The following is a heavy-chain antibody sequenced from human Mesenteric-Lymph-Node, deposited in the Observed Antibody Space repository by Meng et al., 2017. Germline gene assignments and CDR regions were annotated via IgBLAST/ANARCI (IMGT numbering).Heavy chain of an antibody. J-gene: IGHJ4*02. D-gene: IGHD6-19*01. CDR1: GFTFSSYA. Sequence: GGSLRLSCAASGFTFSSYAMHWVRQAPGKGLEWVAVISYDGSNKYYADSVKGRFTISRDNSKNTLYLQMNSLRAEDTAVYYCARGSGGWYFFDYWGQGTLVTVSS. CDR2: ISYDGSNK. CDR3: ARGSGGWYFFDY. V-gene: IGHV3-30*01.